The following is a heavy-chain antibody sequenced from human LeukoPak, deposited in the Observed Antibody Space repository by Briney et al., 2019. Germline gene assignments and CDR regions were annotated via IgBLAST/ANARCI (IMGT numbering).Heavy chain of an antibody. CDR2: ISGSGGST. CDR1: GFTFSSYA. J-gene: IGHJ4*02. CDR3: AARYYYDSSGYSN. Sequence: GGSLRLSCAASGFTFSSYAMSWVRQAPGKGLEGVSAISGSGGSTYYADSVKGRFTISRDNSKNTLYLQMNSLRAEDTAVYYCAARYYYDSSGYSNWGQGTLVTVSS. V-gene: IGHV3-23*01. D-gene: IGHD3-22*01.